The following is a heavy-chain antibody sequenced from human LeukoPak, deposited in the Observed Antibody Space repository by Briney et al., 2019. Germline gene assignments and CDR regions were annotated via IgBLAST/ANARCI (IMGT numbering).Heavy chain of an antibody. D-gene: IGHD5-18*01. Sequence: GRSLRLSCEASGFNLGSSWMAWVRQAPGKGLERVANIKPDGSEKHYVDSVKGRFTISRDNAKNSLYLQMNSLRAEDTAVYYCARDPNSGYSYSDYWGQGTLVTVSS. CDR3: ARDPNSGYSYSDY. J-gene: IGHJ4*02. CDR1: GFNLGSSW. CDR2: IKPDGSEK. V-gene: IGHV3-7*01.